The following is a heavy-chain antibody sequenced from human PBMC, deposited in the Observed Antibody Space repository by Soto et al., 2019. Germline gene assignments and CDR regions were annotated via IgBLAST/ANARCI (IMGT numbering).Heavy chain of an antibody. CDR1: GGSFSGYY. CDR3: ARGSRDSSGYYPTSQYYFDY. CDR2: INHSGST. V-gene: IGHV4-34*01. J-gene: IGHJ4*02. Sequence: SETLSLTCAVYGGSFSGYYWSWIRQPPGKGLEWIGEINHSGSTNYNPSLKSRVTISVDTSKNQFSLKLSSVTAADTAVYYCARGSRDSSGYYPTSQYYFDYWGQGTLVTVSS. D-gene: IGHD3-22*01.